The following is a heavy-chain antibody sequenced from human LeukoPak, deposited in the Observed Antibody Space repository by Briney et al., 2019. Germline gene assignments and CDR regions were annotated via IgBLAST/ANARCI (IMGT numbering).Heavy chain of an antibody. D-gene: IGHD2-2*01. V-gene: IGHV4-4*07. Sequence: PSETLSLTCTVSGGSITSYYWSWIRQPAGKGLEWFGRIYTSGTTYYNPSLKSRVTMSVDTSKNQFSLKLSSVTAADTALYYCAREEVGSTSPFDYWGQGTLVTVSS. CDR3: AREEVGSTSPFDY. CDR2: IYTSGTT. J-gene: IGHJ4*02. CDR1: GGSITSYY.